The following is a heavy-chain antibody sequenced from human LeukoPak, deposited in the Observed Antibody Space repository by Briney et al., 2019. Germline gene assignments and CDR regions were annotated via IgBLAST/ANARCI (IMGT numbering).Heavy chain of an antibody. Sequence: GGSLRLSCAASGFTFSDYFMSWVRQAPGKGPEWVSYISSTGSYSKYADSVTGRFTISRDNAKNTLYLQMNSLRAEDTALYYSARDRRTSFNPWGQGSLVTVSS. D-gene: IGHD2-2*01. CDR2: ISSTGSYS. CDR3: ARDRRTSFNP. CDR1: GFTFSDYF. J-gene: IGHJ5*02. V-gene: IGHV3-11*06.